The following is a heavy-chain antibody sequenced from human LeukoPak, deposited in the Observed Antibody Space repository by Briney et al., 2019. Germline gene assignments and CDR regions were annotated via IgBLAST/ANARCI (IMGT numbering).Heavy chain of an antibody. Sequence: GGSLRVSCAASGFTFSTYIMNWVRQAPGKGLEWVSAISGSGGSTYYAGSVKGRFTISRDNAKNSLYLQMNSLRAEDTAVYYCAELGITMIGGVWGKGTTVTISS. D-gene: IGHD3-10*02. CDR3: AELGITMIGGV. CDR2: ISGSGGST. V-gene: IGHV3-23*01. CDR1: GFTFSTYI. J-gene: IGHJ6*04.